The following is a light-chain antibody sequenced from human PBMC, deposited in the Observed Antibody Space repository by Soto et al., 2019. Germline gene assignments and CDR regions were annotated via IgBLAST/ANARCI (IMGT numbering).Light chain of an antibody. CDR3: SSYLGSSTLSGV. V-gene: IGLV2-14*01. Sequence: QSVLTQPASVSGSPGQSITVSCTGTTSDVGGYDYVAWYQQHPGKAPKLMIYDVSSRPSGVSNRFSCSKSGNTASLTISGLQAEDEADYYCSSYLGSSTLSGVFGTGTRSPS. CDR2: DVS. J-gene: IGLJ1*01. CDR1: TSDVGGYDY.